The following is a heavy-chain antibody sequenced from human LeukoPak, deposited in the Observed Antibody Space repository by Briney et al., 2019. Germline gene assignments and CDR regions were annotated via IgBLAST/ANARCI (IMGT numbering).Heavy chain of an antibody. CDR2: IYPGDSDT. J-gene: IGHJ4*02. CDR1: GYSFTSYW. CDR3: ASSSIADRHSGSGFDY. V-gene: IGHV5-51*01. Sequence: GESLKISCKGSGYSFTSYWIGWVRQMPGKGMEWMGIIYPGDSDTRYSPSFQGQVTISADKSISTAYLQWSSLKASDTAMYYCASSSIADRHSGSGFDYWGQGTLVTVSS. D-gene: IGHD6-6*01.